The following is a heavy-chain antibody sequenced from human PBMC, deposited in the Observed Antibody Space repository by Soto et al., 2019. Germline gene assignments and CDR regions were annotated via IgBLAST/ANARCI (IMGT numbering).Heavy chain of an antibody. J-gene: IGHJ6*02. CDR3: ARIKHPRGFLEWLRYYGMDV. CDR1: GGTFSSYA. CDR2: IIPIFGTA. V-gene: IGHV1-69*13. D-gene: IGHD3-3*01. Sequence: ASVKVSCKASGGTFSSYAISWVRQAPGQGLEWMGGIIPIFGTANYAQKFQGRVTITADESTSTAYMELSSLRSEDTAVYYCARIKHPRGFLEWLRYYGMDVWGQGTTVTVSS.